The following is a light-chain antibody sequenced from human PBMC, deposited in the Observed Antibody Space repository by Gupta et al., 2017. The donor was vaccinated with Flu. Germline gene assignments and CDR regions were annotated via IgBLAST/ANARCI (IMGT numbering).Light chain of an antibody. CDR2: EVT. V-gene: IGLV2-8*01. J-gene: IGLJ1*01. CDR1: SSDVGAYNY. CDR3: SSYAGSNNFV. Sequence: SALTPPPSASGSPGQSVAISCTGTSSDVGAYNYVSWYQQHPGKAPKLMIYEVTKRPSGVPDRFSGSKSGNTASLTVSGLQAEDEADYYCSSYAGSNNFVFGTGTKVTVL.